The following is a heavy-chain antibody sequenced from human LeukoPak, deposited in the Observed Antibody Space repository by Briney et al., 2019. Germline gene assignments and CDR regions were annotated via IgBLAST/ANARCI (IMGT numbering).Heavy chain of an antibody. V-gene: IGHV4-38-2*02. CDR1: GYSISSGYY. CDR3: ARGRIGYCSSTSCYIWSRFDP. CDR2: IYHSGST. J-gene: IGHJ5*02. Sequence: SETLSLTCTVSGYSISSGYYWGWIRQPPGKGLEWIGSIYHSGSTYYNPSLKSRVTISVDTSKNQFSLKLSSVTAADTAVYYCARGRIGYCSSTSCYIWSRFDPWGQGTLVTVSS. D-gene: IGHD2-2*03.